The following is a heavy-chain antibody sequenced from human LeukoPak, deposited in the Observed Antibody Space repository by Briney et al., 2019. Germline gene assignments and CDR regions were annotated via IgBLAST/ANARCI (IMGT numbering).Heavy chain of an antibody. CDR2: ISWDSGSI. D-gene: IGHD6-13*01. Sequence: GGSLRLSCAASGFTFDDYAMHWVRQAPGKGLEWVSGISWDSGSIGYADSVKGRFTISRDNAKNSLYLQMNSLRAEDTALYYCAKDRGFIAAGGADYWGQGTLVTVSS. V-gene: IGHV3-9*01. CDR1: GFTFDDYA. J-gene: IGHJ4*02. CDR3: AKDRGFIAAGGADY.